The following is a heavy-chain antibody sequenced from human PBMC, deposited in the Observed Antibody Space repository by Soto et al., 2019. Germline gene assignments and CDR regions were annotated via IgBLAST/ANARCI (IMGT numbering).Heavy chain of an antibody. CDR2: ILYSGST. CDR3: ARLGSSGWYQGSYFDY. D-gene: IGHD6-19*01. V-gene: IGHV4-39*01. CDR1: GGSITRNNHY. Sequence: QLQLQESGPGLVKPSETLSLTCIVSGGSITRNNHYWGRIRQSPGKGLKWIGSILYSGSTNYNPSLKSRVTLSVETSKNQFSLKMSSVTAADTALYYCARLGSSGWYQGSYFDYWGQGTLVTVSS. J-gene: IGHJ4*02.